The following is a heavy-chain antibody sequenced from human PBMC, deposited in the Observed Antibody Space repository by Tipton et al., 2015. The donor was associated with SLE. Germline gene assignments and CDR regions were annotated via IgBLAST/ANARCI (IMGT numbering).Heavy chain of an antibody. Sequence: TLSLTCTVSGGSISSSSYYWGWIRQPPGKGLEWIASIYFTGTSYYSPSLLSPVTISLDTSKNQFYLRLTSVTAADTAVYYCASLPSPNYNNYFDYWSPGTLVTVSS. CDR2: IYFTGTS. CDR1: GGSISSSSYY. J-gene: IGHJ4*02. D-gene: IGHD1-7*01. CDR3: ASLPSPNYNNYFDY. V-gene: IGHV4-39*01.